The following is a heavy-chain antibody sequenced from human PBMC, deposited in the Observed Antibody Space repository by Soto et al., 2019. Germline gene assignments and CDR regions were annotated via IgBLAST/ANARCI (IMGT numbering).Heavy chain of an antibody. CDR1: GFSLNTDAMR. Sequence: SGPTLVKPTQTLTLTCSFSGFSLNTDAMRVGWIRQPPGEALEWLAFIDWDDYKRYSPSLESRLTITKDTSKNQVVLTMTNMDPVDTGKYYCTHMASGYSGYVGLFDYWGQGTLVTVSS. D-gene: IGHD5-12*01. J-gene: IGHJ4*02. V-gene: IGHV2-5*02. CDR3: THMASGYSGYVGLFDY. CDR2: IDWDDYK.